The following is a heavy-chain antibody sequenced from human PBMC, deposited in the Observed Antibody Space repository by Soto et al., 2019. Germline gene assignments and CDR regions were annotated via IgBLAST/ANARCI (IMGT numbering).Heavy chain of an antibody. CDR1: GFTSSCYS. CDR2: IRRSTSTL. CDR3: VKDGVSSWSDYFFDD. V-gene: IGHV3-48*02. Sequence: QSGGSLRLSGAASGFTSSCYSMNRVRQAPRKGVEGVSHIRRSTSTLYYAASVKGRFTNSRDNAKNSMYLQMNSLRDEDAAVYYCVKDGVSSWSDYFFDDWGQGTLVPVSS. D-gene: IGHD6-13*01. J-gene: IGHJ4*02.